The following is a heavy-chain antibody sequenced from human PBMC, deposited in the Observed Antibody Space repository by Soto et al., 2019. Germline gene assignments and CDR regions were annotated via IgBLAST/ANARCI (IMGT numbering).Heavy chain of an antibody. CDR2: IGGGGIGS. Sequence: DVHLLESGGGLVQPGGSLRLSCVASGYNFGSYAMMWVRQAPEKGLEWISTIGGGGIGSYYADSVKGRFTISRDNSKNTMYLQMNSLIAEETSVYYCAKDPRLELRGVDSWGQGNQVTVSS. CDR3: AKDPRLELRGVDS. D-gene: IGHD1-7*01. V-gene: IGHV3-23*01. CDR1: GYNFGSYA. J-gene: IGHJ4*02.